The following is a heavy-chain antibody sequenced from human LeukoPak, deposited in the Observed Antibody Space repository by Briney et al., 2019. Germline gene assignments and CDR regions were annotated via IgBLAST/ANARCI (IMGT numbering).Heavy chain of an antibody. J-gene: IGHJ2*01. D-gene: IGHD3-22*01. CDR2: IGNGADT. V-gene: IGHV3-13*01. CDR1: GFSFSSYD. Sequence: GGSLRLSCAASGFSFSSYDMHWVRQVPGGGLEWVSSIGNGADTHYAASVKGRFTISRENAKNSFFLQMNSLRAGDTAVYFCARGFDYYDSSAYYRNYYFDLWGRGTLVTVSS. CDR3: ARGFDYYDSSAYYRNYYFDL.